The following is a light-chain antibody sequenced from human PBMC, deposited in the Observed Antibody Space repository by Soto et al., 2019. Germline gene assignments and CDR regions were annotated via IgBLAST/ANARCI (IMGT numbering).Light chain of an antibody. J-gene: IGLJ2*01. CDR3: SSYAGSNNPI. V-gene: IGLV2-8*01. Sequence: QSALTQPPSASGSPGQSVTISCTGTSSDVGGYNYVSWYQQHPGKAPKLMIYEVSKRPSGVPDRFSGSKSGNTASLTVSGLQAVDEADYYCSSYAGSNNPIFGGGTKLTV. CDR1: SSDVGGYNY. CDR2: EVS.